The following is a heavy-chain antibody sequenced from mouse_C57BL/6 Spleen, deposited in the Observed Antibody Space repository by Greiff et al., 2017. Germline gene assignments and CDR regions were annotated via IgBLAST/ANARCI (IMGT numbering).Heavy chain of an antibody. Sequence: QVQLQQPGAELVKPGASVKLSCKASGYTFTSYCMQWVKQRPGQGLAWIGELDPSYSSTNYNQKFKGKATLTVDPSSSTAYMQLSSLTSEDSAVYYCARGTYYDYDENAMDYWGQGTSVTVSS. J-gene: IGHJ4*01. D-gene: IGHD2-4*01. CDR3: ARGTYYDYDENAMDY. CDR1: GYTFTSYC. CDR2: LDPSYSST. V-gene: IGHV1-50*01.